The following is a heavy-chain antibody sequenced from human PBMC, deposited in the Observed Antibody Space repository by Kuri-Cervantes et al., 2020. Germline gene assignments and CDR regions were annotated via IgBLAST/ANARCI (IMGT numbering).Heavy chain of an antibody. CDR1: GGSISSCY. V-gene: IGHV4-4*07. Sequence: SETLSLTCTVSGGSISSCYWSWIRQPAGKGLEWIGRIYTSGSTNYNPSLKSRVTTSVDRSKNQFSLKLSTVTAADTAVYYCARGYNWNDRGYYFDYWGQGTLVTVSS. CDR2: IYTSGST. D-gene: IGHD1-20*01. J-gene: IGHJ4*02. CDR3: ARGYNWNDRGYYFDY.